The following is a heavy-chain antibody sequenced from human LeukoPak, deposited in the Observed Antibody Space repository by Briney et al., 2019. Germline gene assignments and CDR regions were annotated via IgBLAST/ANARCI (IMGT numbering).Heavy chain of an antibody. CDR1: GFTFSSYS. V-gene: IGHV3-48*01. D-gene: IGHD2-2*01. J-gene: IGHJ5*02. CDR2: ISSSSSTI. Sequence: GGSLRLSCAASGFTFSSYSMNWFRQAPGKGLEWVSYISSSSSTIYYADSVKGRFTISRDNAKNSLYLQMNSLRAEDTAVYYCARTASAMPFWFDPWGQGTLVTVSS. CDR3: ARTASAMPFWFDP.